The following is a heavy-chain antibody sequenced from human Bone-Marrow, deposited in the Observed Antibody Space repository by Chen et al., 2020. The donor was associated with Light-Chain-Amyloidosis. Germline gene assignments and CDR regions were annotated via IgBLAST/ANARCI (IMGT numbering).Heavy chain of an antibody. CDR1: GFTFSNYD. Sequence: EVQLVESGGGLVKPGGSLRLSCAASGFTFSNYDMNWVRQVPGKGLEWISAVTNSSSNIYYADSVRGRFTISRDNAKNSLYLQMNSLRAEDTAMYYCASSAPEPSSWGQGTLVTVSS. V-gene: IGHV3-21*01. CDR3: ASSAPEPSS. CDR2: VTNSSSNI. J-gene: IGHJ5*02.